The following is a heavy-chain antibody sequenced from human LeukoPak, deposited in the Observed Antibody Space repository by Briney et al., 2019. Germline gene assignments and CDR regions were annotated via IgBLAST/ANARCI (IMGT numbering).Heavy chain of an antibody. D-gene: IGHD3-3*01. Sequence: ASVKVSCKASGYTFTSYYMHWVRQAPGQGLEWMGIINPSGGSTSYAQKFQGRVTMTRDTSTSTVYMELSSLRSEDTAVYYCARCDFWSGYYTYYYYYGMDVWGQGTTVTVSS. V-gene: IGHV1-46*01. CDR2: INPSGGST. CDR3: ARCDFWSGYYTYYYYYGMDV. CDR1: GYTFTSYY. J-gene: IGHJ6*02.